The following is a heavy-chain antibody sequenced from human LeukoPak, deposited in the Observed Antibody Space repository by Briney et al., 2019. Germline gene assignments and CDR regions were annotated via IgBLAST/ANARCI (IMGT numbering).Heavy chain of an antibody. CDR2: IYYSGST. D-gene: IGHD3-10*01. V-gene: IGHV4-59*01. Sequence: IGYIYYSGSTNYNPPLKSRVTISVDTSKNQFSLKLSSVTAADTAVYYCARVGSGSSYYFDYWGQGTLVTVSS. J-gene: IGHJ4*02. CDR3: ARVGSGSSYYFDY.